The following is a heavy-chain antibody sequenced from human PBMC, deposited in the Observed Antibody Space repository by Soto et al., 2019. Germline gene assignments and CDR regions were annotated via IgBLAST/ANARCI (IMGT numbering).Heavy chain of an antibody. J-gene: IGHJ3*02. D-gene: IGHD3-10*01. V-gene: IGHV3-48*02. CDR2: ISSSSSTI. Sequence: GGSLRLSCAASGFTFSSYSMNWVRQAPGKGLEWVSYISSSSSTIYYADSVKGRFTISRDNAKNSLYLHMNSLRDEDTAVYYCARDYYGSGSYYTAFDIWGQGTMVTVSS. CDR3: ARDYYGSGSYYTAFDI. CDR1: GFTFSSYS.